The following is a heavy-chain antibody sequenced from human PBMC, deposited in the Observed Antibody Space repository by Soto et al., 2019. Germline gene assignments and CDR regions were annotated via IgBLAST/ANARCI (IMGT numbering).Heavy chain of an antibody. V-gene: IGHV3-7*01. D-gene: IGHD6-6*01. CDR3: ARVYSSSSGRAIDY. J-gene: IGHJ4*02. CDR2: IKQDGSEK. CDR1: GFTFSNYW. Sequence: GGSLRLSCAASGFTFSNYWMTWVRQAPGKGLEWVANIKQDGSEKYYVDSVKGRFTISRDNAKNSLFLQMNSLRAEDTAVYYCARVYSSSSGRAIDYWGQGTLVTVSS.